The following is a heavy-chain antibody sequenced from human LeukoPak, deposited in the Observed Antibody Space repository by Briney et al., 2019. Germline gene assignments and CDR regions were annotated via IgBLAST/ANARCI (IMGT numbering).Heavy chain of an antibody. Sequence: GGSLRLSCAASGFTFTNASMSWVRQAPGKGLEWLARIKSKTDGGTADYAALVKGRFTISRDDSENTLSLQMNSLKTEDTAVYYCTTEGDPPTYFDSWGQGTLVTVSS. J-gene: IGHJ4*02. V-gene: IGHV3-15*01. D-gene: IGHD4-17*01. CDR3: TTEGDPPTYFDS. CDR2: IKSKTDGGTA. CDR1: GFTFTNAS.